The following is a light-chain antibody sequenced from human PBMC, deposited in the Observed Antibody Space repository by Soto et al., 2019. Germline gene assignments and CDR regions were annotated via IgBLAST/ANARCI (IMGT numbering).Light chain of an antibody. CDR1: SSDIGAYAY. J-gene: IGLJ2*01. Sequence: QSALTQPASVSGSPGQSIAIYCTGTSSDIGAYAYVSWYQQHPGKIPKLIVFDVNYRPSGVSSRFSGSKSGNTASLTISGLQAEDEADYYCSSYTRSSSVIFGGGTKLTVL. CDR2: DVN. V-gene: IGLV2-14*03. CDR3: SSYTRSSSVI.